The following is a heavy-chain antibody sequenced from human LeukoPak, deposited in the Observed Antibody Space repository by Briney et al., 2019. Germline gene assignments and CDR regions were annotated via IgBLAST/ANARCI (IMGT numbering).Heavy chain of an antibody. J-gene: IGHJ6*03. Sequence: SETLSLTCTVSGGSISSYYWSWIRQPAGKGLEWIGRIYTSGSTNYNPSLKSRATMSVDTSKKQFSLKLSSVAAADTAVYYCARVRGSSGSYEYYHYMDVWGKGTTVTISS. V-gene: IGHV4-4*07. CDR3: ARVRGSSGSYEYYHYMDV. CDR1: GGSISSYY. CDR2: IYTSGST. D-gene: IGHD1-26*01.